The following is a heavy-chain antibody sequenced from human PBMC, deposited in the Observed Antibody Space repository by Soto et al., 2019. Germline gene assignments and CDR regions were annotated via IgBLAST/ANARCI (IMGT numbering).Heavy chain of an antibody. Sequence: LGESLKISCSISGYNFTAYWITWVRQMPGRGLEWMGRIAPTDSYTKYSPSFQGHVTISVDRSTTAAYLQWSSLKASDTAMYYCARNRSNLMGFEYWGQGTQVTVSS. CDR2: IAPTDSYT. D-gene: IGHD1-26*01. J-gene: IGHJ4*02. CDR1: GYNFTAYW. V-gene: IGHV5-10-1*01. CDR3: ARNRSNLMGFEY.